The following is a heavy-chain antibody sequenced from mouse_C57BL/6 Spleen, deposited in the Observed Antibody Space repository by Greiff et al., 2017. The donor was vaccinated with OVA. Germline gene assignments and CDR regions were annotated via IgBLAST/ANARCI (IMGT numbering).Heavy chain of an antibody. CDR2: ISSGSSTI. CDR1: GFTFSDYG. D-gene: IGHD4-1*01. CDR3: ARDWDYFDY. V-gene: IGHV5-17*01. Sequence: EVQVVASGGGLVKPGGSLKLSCAASGFTFSDYGMHWVRQAPEKGLEWVAYISSGSSTIYYADKVKGRFTISREKAKNTLFLQMTSLMSEDTAMYYCARDWDYFDYWGQGTTLTVSS. J-gene: IGHJ2*01.